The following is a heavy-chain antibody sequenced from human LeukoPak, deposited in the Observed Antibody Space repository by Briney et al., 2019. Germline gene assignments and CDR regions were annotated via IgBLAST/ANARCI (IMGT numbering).Heavy chain of an antibody. CDR3: ARGDSSGWYERD. V-gene: IGHV3-74*01. J-gene: IGHJ4*02. CDR2: IKSDGSTT. D-gene: IGHD6-19*01. Sequence: PGGSLRLSCAASGFTFSSYWMHWVRQAPGKGLVWVSRIKSDGSTTSYADSVKGRFTISRDNARNTLYLQMNSLRAEDTAVYYCARGDSSGWYERDWGQGTLVTVSS. CDR1: GFTFSSYW.